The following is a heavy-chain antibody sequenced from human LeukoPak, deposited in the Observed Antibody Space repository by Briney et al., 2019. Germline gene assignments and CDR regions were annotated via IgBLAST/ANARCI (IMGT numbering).Heavy chain of an antibody. V-gene: IGHV3-23*01. D-gene: IGHD6-13*01. CDR1: GFTFNSYG. J-gene: IGHJ4*02. CDR3: AKGHGSSWSFFDY. CDR2: ISPSHGST. Sequence: GGSLRLSCAASGFTFNSYGISWVRQAPGKGLEWVSAISPSHGSTYYADSVNGLFTISRDNSKNTLYLQMNSLRAEDTAVYYCAKGHGSSWSFFDYWGRGTLVTVSS.